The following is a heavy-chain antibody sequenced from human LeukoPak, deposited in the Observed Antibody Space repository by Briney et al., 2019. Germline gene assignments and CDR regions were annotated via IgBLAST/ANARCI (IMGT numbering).Heavy chain of an antibody. D-gene: IGHD5-24*01. V-gene: IGHV1-69*01. CDR1: GGTFSSYA. CDR3: ARGDGYRALVVD. Sequence: SVTVSCTASGGTFSSYAISWVRQAPGQGLEWMGGIIPIFGTANYAQKFQGRVTITADESTSTAYMELSSLRSEDTAAYYCARGDGYRALVVDWGQGTLVTVSS. J-gene: IGHJ4*02. CDR2: IIPIFGTA.